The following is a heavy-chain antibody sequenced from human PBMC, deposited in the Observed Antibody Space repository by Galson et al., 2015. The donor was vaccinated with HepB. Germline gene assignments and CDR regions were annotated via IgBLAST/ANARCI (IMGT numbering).Heavy chain of an antibody. J-gene: IGHJ6*02. D-gene: IGHD3-22*01. CDR3: VKDYFDSSGGTYYYYGMDA. V-gene: IGHV3-43D*03. Sequence: SLRLSCAASGFRFEHYTMHWVRQIPGKSLEWLSFITWDGKTTSYADSARGRFIISRDNNKNSLYLEMKSLRVDDTALYYCVKDYFDSSGGTYYYYGMDAWGPGTTVTVAS. CDR2: ITWDGKTT. CDR1: GFRFEHYT.